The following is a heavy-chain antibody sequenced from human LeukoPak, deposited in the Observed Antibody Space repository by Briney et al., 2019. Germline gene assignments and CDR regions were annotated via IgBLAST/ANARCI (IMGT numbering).Heavy chain of an antibody. CDR3: TRSISSTSHYYYYGTDV. Sequence: GGSLRLSCAASGFTFSSYGMHWVRQASGKGLEWVGRIRSKANSYATAYAASVKGRLTISRDDSKNTAYLQMNSLKTEDTAVYYCTRSISSTSHYYYYGTDVWGQGTTVTVSS. V-gene: IGHV3-73*01. D-gene: IGHD2-2*01. J-gene: IGHJ6*02. CDR1: GFTFSSYG. CDR2: IRSKANSYAT.